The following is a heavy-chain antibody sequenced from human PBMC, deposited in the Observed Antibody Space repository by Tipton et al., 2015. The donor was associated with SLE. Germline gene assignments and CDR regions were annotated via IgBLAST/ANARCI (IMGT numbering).Heavy chain of an antibody. V-gene: IGHV4-59*12. J-gene: IGHJ4*02. CDR2: IYYSGSI. CDR1: GGSFSGYY. D-gene: IGHD3-22*01. Sequence: TLSLTCAVYGGSFSGYYWSWIRQPPGKGLEWIGYIYYSGSISYNPSLKSRVTISVDTSKNQFSLKLSSVTAADTAVYYCARGRHHYYDSSGYPFDYWGQGTLVPVSS. CDR3: ARGRHHYYDSSGYPFDY.